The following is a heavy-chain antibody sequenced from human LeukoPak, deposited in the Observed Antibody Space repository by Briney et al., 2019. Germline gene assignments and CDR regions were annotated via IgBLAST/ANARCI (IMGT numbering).Heavy chain of an antibody. CDR3: ARGGSPPEALGDAFDI. CDR1: GFTFSSHW. Sequence: GGSLRLSCVASGFTFSSHWMHWVRXGXXKXLVXVSRIKSDGRSTNYVDYVKGRFTISRATAKNTLYLQMNSLRAEDTAVYYCARGGSPPEALGDAFDIWGQGTMVTVSS. D-gene: IGHD1-26*01. V-gene: IGHV3-74*01. CDR2: IKSDGRST. J-gene: IGHJ3*02.